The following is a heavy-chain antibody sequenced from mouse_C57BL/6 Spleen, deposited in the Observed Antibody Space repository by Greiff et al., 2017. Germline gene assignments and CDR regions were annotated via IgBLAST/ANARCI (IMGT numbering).Heavy chain of an antibody. D-gene: IGHD3-3*01. Sequence: VQLKQSGGGLVKPGGSLKLSCAASGFTFSDYGMHWVRQAPEKGLEWVAYISSGSSTIYYADTVKGRFTISRDNAKNTLFLQMTSLRSEDTAMYYCARAGDEDYFGDWGQGTTVTVSS. CDR1: GFTFSDYG. CDR3: ARAGDEDYFGD. CDR2: ISSGSSTI. J-gene: IGHJ2*01. V-gene: IGHV5-17*01.